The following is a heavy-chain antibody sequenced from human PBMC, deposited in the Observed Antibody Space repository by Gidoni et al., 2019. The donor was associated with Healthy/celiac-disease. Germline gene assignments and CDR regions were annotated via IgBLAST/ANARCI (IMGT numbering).Heavy chain of an antibody. CDR1: GGSFSGYY. CDR3: ARGRSLLWFGHIDY. J-gene: IGHJ4*02. D-gene: IGHD3-10*01. Sequence: QVQLQQWGAGLLKPSETLSLTCAVYGGSFSGYYWSWIRQPPGKGLEWIGEINHSGSTNYNPSLKSRVTISVDTSKNQFSLKLSSVTAADTAVYYCARGRSLLWFGHIDYWGQGTLVTVSS. CDR2: INHSGST. V-gene: IGHV4-34*01.